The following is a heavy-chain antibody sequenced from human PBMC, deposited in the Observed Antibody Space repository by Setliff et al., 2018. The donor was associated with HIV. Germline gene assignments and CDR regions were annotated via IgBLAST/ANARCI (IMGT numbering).Heavy chain of an antibody. V-gene: IGHV3-49*03. CDR3: RYVGSLQY. Sequence: GGSLRLSCAASGFTFSSYEMDWFRQAPGKGLEWVAFIRSKAYGGTSDYAASVKGRFTISRDDSKSIAYLHMNSLKTEDTGVYYCRYVGSLQYWGQGTMVTVSS. CDR1: GFTFSSYE. CDR2: IRSKAYGGTS. D-gene: IGHD1-26*01. J-gene: IGHJ3*01.